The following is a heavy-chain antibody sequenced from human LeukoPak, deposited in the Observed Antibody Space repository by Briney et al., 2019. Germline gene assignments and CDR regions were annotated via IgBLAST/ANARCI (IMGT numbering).Heavy chain of an antibody. Sequence: SETLSLTCAVYGGSFSGYYWSWIRQPPGKGLEWIGEINHSGSTNYNPSLKSRVTISVDTSKNQFSQKLSSVTAADTAVYYCASMTRGYYYMDVWGKGTTVTVSS. CDR3: ASMTRGYYYMDV. J-gene: IGHJ6*03. CDR2: INHSGST. CDR1: GGSFSGYY. V-gene: IGHV4-34*01. D-gene: IGHD3-10*01.